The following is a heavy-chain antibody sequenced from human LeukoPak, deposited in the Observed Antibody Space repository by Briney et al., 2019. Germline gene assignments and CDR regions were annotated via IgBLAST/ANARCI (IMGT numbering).Heavy chain of an antibody. Sequence: SETLSLTCAVYVESFSGHHWSWIRQPPGKGLEWIGEINHSGSTNYNPSLKSRVTISVDTSKNQLSLKLSSVTAADTAVYFCARERSMVRGVSWFDPWGQGTLVTVSS. CDR1: VESFSGHH. D-gene: IGHD3-10*01. J-gene: IGHJ5*02. V-gene: IGHV4-34*01. CDR2: INHSGST. CDR3: ARERSMVRGVSWFDP.